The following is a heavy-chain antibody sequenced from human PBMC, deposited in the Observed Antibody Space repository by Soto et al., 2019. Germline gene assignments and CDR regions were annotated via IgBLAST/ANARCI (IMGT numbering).Heavy chain of an antibody. J-gene: IGHJ4*02. CDR3: ARDRTVMVRGVIPLDY. D-gene: IGHD3-10*01. CDR2: ISSSSSTI. CDR1: EFAYRSDS. V-gene: IGHV3-48*02. Sequence: GGSVRQSFADSEFAYRSDSMNWVRQAPGKGLEWVSYISSSSSTIYYADSVKGRFTISRDNAKNSLYLQMNSLRDEDTAVYYCARDRTVMVRGVIPLDYGCLGTLVTVSS.